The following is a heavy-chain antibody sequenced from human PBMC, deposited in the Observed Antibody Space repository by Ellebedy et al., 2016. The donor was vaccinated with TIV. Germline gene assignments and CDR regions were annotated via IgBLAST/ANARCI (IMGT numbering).Heavy chain of an antibody. Sequence: GGSLRLSXAASGFTFSSYAMHWVRQAPGKGLEWVAVISYDGSNKYYADSVKGRFTISRDNSKNTLYLQMNSLRAEDTAVYDCARGERRIDYWGQGTLVTVSS. D-gene: IGHD1-26*01. CDR3: ARGERRIDY. J-gene: IGHJ4*02. CDR2: ISYDGSNK. CDR1: GFTFSSYA. V-gene: IGHV3-30-3*01.